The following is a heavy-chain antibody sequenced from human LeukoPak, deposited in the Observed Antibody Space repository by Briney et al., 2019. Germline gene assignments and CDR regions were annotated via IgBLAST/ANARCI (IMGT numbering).Heavy chain of an antibody. CDR1: GYTFTSYD. D-gene: IGHD2-15*01. CDR3: ARRHGRCSDGSCYYPDY. CDR2: MNPNSGNT. V-gene: IGHV1-8*01. J-gene: IGHJ4*02. Sequence: GASVKVSCKASGYTFTSYDINWVRQATGQGLEWMGWMNPNSGNTGYAQKFQGRVTTTRNSSITTAYMELSSLRSEDTAVYYCARRHGRCSDGSCYYPDYWGQGNLVTVSS.